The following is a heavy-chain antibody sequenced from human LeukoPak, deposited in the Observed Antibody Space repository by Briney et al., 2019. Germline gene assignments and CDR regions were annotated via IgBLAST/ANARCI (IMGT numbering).Heavy chain of an antibody. CDR1: GFTFISYW. Sequence: GGSLRLSCAASGFTFISYWMSWVRQAPGKGLEWVANIKQDGSEKYYVDSVKGRFTISRDNAKNSLYLQMNRLRAEDTRVYYCASKGRYFDWLTPPHYWGQGTLVTVSS. CDR3: ASKGRYFDWLTPPHY. CDR2: IKQDGSEK. V-gene: IGHV3-7*01. J-gene: IGHJ4*02. D-gene: IGHD3-9*01.